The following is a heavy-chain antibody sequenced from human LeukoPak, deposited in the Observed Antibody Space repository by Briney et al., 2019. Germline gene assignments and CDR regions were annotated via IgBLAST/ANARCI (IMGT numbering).Heavy chain of an antibody. Sequence: ASVKVSRKASGYTFTTYAMHWARQAPGQRLEWMGWINAGDGNTKYSQKFQGRVTITRDTSASTAYMELSSLRSEDTAVYYCARIAVAGLAYDAFDIWGQGTMVTVSS. CDR2: INAGDGNT. D-gene: IGHD6-19*01. CDR1: GYTFTTYA. V-gene: IGHV1-3*01. CDR3: ARIAVAGLAYDAFDI. J-gene: IGHJ3*02.